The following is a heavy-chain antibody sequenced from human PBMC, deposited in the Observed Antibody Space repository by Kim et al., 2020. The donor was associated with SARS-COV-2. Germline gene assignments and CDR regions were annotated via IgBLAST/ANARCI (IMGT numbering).Heavy chain of an antibody. J-gene: IGHJ4*02. CDR3: AGFGVFEGPIDY. V-gene: IGHV5-51*01. Sequence: RYSPSFQGQVTISADKSISTAYLQWSSLKASDTAMYYCAGFGVFEGPIDYWGQGTLVTVSS. D-gene: IGHD3-10*01.